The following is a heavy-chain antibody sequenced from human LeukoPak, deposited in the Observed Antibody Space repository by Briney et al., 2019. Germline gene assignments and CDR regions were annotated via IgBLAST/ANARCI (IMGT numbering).Heavy chain of an antibody. J-gene: IGHJ4*02. D-gene: IGHD3-22*01. CDR1: GGSISSYY. Sequence: PSETLSLTCTVSGGSISSYYWSWIRQPAGKGLEWIGEINHSGSTNYNPSLKSRVTISVDTSKNQFSLKLSSVTAADTAVYYCARVAYDSSGYYYALDYWGQGTLVTVSS. CDR2: INHSGST. V-gene: IGHV4-34*01. CDR3: ARVAYDSSGYYYALDY.